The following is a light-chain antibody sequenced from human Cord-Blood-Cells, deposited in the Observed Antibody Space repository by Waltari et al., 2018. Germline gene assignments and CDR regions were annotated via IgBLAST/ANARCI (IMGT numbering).Light chain of an antibody. CDR2: WAS. V-gene: IGKV4-1*01. CDR3: QQYYSTPYT. Sequence: DIVMTQSPDSLAVSLAGRATITCKSSQSVLYSSNNKNYLAWYQQKPGQPPKLLIYWASTRESGVPDRFSGSGSGTDFTLTISSLQAEDVAVYYCQQYYSTPYTFGQGTKLEIK. CDR1: QSVLYSSNNKNY. J-gene: IGKJ2*01.